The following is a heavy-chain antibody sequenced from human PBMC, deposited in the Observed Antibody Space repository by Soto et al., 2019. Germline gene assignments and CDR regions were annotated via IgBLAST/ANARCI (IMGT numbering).Heavy chain of an antibody. J-gene: IGHJ6*02. Sequence: QVQLVQSGAEVKKPGSSVKVSCKASGGTFSSYAISWVRQAPGQGLEWMGGIIPIFGTANYAQKFQGRVTITADESTSTAYMEPSSLRSGDTAVYDCARIPSYYDILTGCQMAVAGRDYYGMDVWGQGTTVTVSS. D-gene: IGHD3-9*01. CDR1: GGTFSSYA. CDR2: IIPIFGTA. CDR3: ARIPSYYDILTGCQMAVAGRDYYGMDV. V-gene: IGHV1-69*12.